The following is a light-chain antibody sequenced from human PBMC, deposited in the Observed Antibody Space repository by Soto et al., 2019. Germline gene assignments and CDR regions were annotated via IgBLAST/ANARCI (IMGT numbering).Light chain of an antibody. Sequence: EIVLTQSPGTLSLSPGERATLSCRASQCVASNYLAWYQLKPGQAPRLLIYGASSRATGIPDRFGGSGSGSDFTLTISRLEPEDFAVYFCQQYGDSPETFGQGTKVEIK. CDR1: QCVASNY. V-gene: IGKV3-20*01. CDR2: GAS. J-gene: IGKJ1*01. CDR3: QQYGDSPET.